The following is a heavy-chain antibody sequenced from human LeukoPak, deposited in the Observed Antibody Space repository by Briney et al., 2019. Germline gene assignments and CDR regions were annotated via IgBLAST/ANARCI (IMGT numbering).Heavy chain of an antibody. V-gene: IGHV1-46*01. Sequence: GASVRVSCKASGYTFTSYYMHWVRQAPGQGFEWMGIINPSGGSTSYAQKFQGRVTMTRDTSTSTVYMELSSLRSEDTAVYYCARGVAMRDSSGYYLGYWGQGTLVTVSS. J-gene: IGHJ4*02. CDR2: INPSGGST. CDR3: ARGVAMRDSSGYYLGY. CDR1: GYTFTSYY. D-gene: IGHD3-22*01.